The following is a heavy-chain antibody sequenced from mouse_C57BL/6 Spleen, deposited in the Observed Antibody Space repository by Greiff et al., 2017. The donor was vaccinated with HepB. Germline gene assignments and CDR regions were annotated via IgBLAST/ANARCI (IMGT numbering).Heavy chain of an antibody. J-gene: IGHJ2*01. CDR1: GYTFTDYY. CDR2: INPNNGGT. Sequence: EVQPQQSGPELVKPGASVKISCKASGYTFTDYYMNWVKQSHGKSLEWIGDINPNNGGTSYNQKFKGKATLTVDKSSSTAYMELRSLTSEDSAVYYCAYGSSGYWGQGTTLTVSS. CDR3: AYGSSGY. D-gene: IGHD1-1*01. V-gene: IGHV1-26*01.